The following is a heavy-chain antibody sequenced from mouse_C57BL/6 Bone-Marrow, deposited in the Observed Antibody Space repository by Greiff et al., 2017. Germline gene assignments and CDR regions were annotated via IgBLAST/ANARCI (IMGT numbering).Heavy chain of an antibody. V-gene: IGHV5-15*01. CDR2: ISNLAYSI. Sequence: DVMLVESGGGLVQPGGSLKLSCAASGFTFSDYGMAWVRQAPRKGPEWVAFISNLAYSIYYADTVTGRFTISRENAKKTLYLEMSSLRSEDTAMYYCARHRNYGGYFDVWGTGTTVTVSS. J-gene: IGHJ1*03. CDR3: ARHRNYGGYFDV. D-gene: IGHD2-1*01. CDR1: GFTFSDYG.